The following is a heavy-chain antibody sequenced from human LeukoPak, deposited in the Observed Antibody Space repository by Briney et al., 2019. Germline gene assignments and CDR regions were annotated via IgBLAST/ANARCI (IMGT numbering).Heavy chain of an antibody. Sequence: GGSLRLSCAASEFTFNNYWMSWVRQAPGKGLEWVANIKQDGSEKYYVDSVKGRFTISRDNAKNSLYLQMNSLRAEDTAVYYCAKLLYYYDSSQPYWGQGTLVTVSS. J-gene: IGHJ4*02. D-gene: IGHD3-22*01. CDR2: IKQDGSEK. V-gene: IGHV3-7*01. CDR1: EFTFNNYW. CDR3: AKLLYYYDSSQPY.